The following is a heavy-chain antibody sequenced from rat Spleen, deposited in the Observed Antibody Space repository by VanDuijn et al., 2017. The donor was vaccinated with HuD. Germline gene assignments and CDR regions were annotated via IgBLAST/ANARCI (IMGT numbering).Heavy chain of an antibody. CDR3: TNYYSGDFDY. Sequence: EVQLVASDGGLVQPGRSLKLSCAASGFTFSDYFMAWVRQAPAQGLEWVATISADGTNTYYRDSVKGRFTISRDDVRSTLYLQMDRLRSEDTASYCCTNYYSGDFDYWGQGVMVTVSS. D-gene: IGHD1-1*01. CDR1: GFTFSDYF. V-gene: IGHV5-29*01. CDR2: ISADGTNT. J-gene: IGHJ2*01.